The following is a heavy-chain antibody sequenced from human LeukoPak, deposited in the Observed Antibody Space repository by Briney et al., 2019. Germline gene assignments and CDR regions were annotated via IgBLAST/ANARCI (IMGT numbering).Heavy chain of an antibody. V-gene: IGHV4-34*01. J-gene: IGHJ4*02. CDR1: GGSFSGYY. CDR2: INHSGST. D-gene: IGHD6-6*01. Sequence: PSETLSLTCAVYGGSFSGYYWSWIRQPPGKGLEWIGEINHSGSTNYNPSLKSRVTISVDTSKNQFSLKLSSVTAADTAVYYCARDARGGHLEYWGQGTLVIVSS. CDR3: ARDARGGHLEY.